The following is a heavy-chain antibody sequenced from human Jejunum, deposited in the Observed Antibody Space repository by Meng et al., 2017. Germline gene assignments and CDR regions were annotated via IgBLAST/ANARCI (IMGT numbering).Heavy chain of an antibody. V-gene: IGHV4-61*08. CDR1: GGSVSSSGYQ. CDR2: AST. D-gene: IGHD7-27*01. CDR3: ARDHWGSLDY. J-gene: IGHJ4*02. Sequence: QVQVQVAGPGLVRRLETISRICAVSGGSVSSSGYQWGWIRQPPGKGLEWIGYASTNYNPSLKSRVTISLDTSKNQFSLKLTSVTAADTAVYYCARDHWGSLDYWGQGILVTVFS.